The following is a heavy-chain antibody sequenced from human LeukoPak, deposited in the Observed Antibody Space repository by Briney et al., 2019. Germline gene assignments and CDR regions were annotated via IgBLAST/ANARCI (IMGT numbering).Heavy chain of an antibody. CDR2: INPNSGGT. CDR3: ARGRYCSDGNCYHNWFDP. Sequence: GASVKVSCRASGYIFTAYYMHWVRQAPGQGPEWMGWINPNSGGTDYAQRFQGRVTMTRDTSINTAYMELSSLRSDDTAVYYCARGRYCSDGNCYHNWFDPWGQGTLVIVSS. J-gene: IGHJ5*02. V-gene: IGHV1-2*02. D-gene: IGHD2-15*01. CDR1: GYIFTAYY.